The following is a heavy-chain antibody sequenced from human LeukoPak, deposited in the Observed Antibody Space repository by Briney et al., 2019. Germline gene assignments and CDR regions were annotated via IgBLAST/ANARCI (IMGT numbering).Heavy chain of an antibody. D-gene: IGHD3-10*01. Sequence: KPSETLSLTCFVSGGSISSYYWSWIRHPPGKGLEWIGYIYYSGSTNYHPSLKTRVTISVDTSKNQFSLKLSSVTAADTGVYYCARGEGPMVRGVYFLDYWGQGTLVTVSS. CDR3: ARGEGPMVRGVYFLDY. V-gene: IGHV4-59*01. CDR1: GGSISSYY. J-gene: IGHJ4*02. CDR2: IYYSGST.